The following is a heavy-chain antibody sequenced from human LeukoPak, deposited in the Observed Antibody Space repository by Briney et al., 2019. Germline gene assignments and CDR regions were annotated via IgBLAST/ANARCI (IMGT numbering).Heavy chain of an antibody. Sequence: PSETLSLTCGVYGGSFSGYYWSWIRQPPGKGLEWIGEINHSGSTNYNPSLKSRVTISVDTSKNQFSLKLSSVTAADTAVYYCARMNRSRATMIVVVRLYDWFDPWGKGTLVTVSS. D-gene: IGHD3-22*01. CDR3: ARMNRSRATMIVVVRLYDWFDP. CDR1: GGSFSGYY. J-gene: IGHJ5*02. CDR2: INHSGST. V-gene: IGHV4-34*01.